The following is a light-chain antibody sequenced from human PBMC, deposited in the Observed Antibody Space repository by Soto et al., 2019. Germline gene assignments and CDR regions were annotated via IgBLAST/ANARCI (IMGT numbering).Light chain of an antibody. V-gene: IGKV3-20*01. CDR3: QQYGSSPGT. J-gene: IGKJ1*01. CDR2: GAS. CDR1: QSVSSSY. Sequence: EIVLTQSPGTLSLSPGERATLSCRASQSVSSSYLAWYQQKPGQAPRLLIYGASSRATGIPDRFSGSGSGTDFTLTISRLEPEDFAVYYCQQYGSSPGTFGQATKLDIK.